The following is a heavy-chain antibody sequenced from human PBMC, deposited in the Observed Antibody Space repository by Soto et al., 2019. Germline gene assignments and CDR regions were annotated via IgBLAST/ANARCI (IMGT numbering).Heavy chain of an antibody. J-gene: IGHJ4*02. Sequence: SQTLSLTCVIPGDSVSSNTAAWNWIRQSPSRGLEWLGRAWYRSKWYYDYAVSVKSRIIVNPDTSKNQFTLHLSSVTPDDTAVYFCARSRDCTSATCLNEIWGPGTLVTVSS. CDR2: AWYRSKWYY. V-gene: IGHV6-1*01. D-gene: IGHD1-1*01. CDR3: ARSRDCTSATCLNEI. CDR1: GDSVSSNTAA.